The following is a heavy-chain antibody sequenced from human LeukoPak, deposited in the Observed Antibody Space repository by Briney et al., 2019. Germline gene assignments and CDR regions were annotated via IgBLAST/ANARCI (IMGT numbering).Heavy chain of an antibody. V-gene: IGHV3-11*04. J-gene: IGHJ4*02. D-gene: IGHD3-10*01. CDR1: GFTFSDYY. CDR3: AREVRGVTRSFDS. Sequence: PGESLRLSCAASGFTFSDYYMSWIRQAPGKGLEWVSYISSSGSTIYYAASVKGRFTTSRDNAKNSLYLQRYSLRAEDTAVYYSAREVRGVTRSFDSWGQGTLVTVSS. CDR2: ISSSGSTI.